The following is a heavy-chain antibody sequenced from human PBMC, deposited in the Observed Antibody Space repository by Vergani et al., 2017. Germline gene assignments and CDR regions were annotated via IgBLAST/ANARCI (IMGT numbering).Heavy chain of an antibody. J-gene: IGHJ4*02. CDR1: GGSISSGSYY. Sequence: QVQLQESGPGLVKPSQTLSLTCTVSGGSISSGSYYWSWIRQPAGKGLEWIGRISTSGSTNYNPSLKSRVTISLDTSKNQFSLKLNSLTAADTAVYYCARAAAALDYWGQGTLFTVSS. V-gene: IGHV4-61*02. CDR2: ISTSGST. D-gene: IGHD6-13*01. CDR3: ARAAAALDY.